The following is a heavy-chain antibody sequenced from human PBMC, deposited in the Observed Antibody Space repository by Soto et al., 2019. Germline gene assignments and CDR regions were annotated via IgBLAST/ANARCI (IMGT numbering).Heavy chain of an antibody. V-gene: IGHV3-74*01. J-gene: IGHJ3*01. CDR1: GFTFDYYG. D-gene: IGHD3-10*01. Sequence: GGSLSLCWAACGFTFDYYGMHWVRQAPGKGLVWVSRVHSGGTTTTYADSVKGRFTISRDNARNTVSLQMSSLRAEDTAIYYCARGDRGGFDLWGHGTMVTVSS. CDR2: VHSGGTTT. CDR3: ARGDRGGFDL.